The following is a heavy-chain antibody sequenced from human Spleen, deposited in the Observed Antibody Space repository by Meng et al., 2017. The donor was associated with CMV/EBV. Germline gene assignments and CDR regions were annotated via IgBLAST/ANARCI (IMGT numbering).Heavy chain of an antibody. CDR1: GFTVSSNY. D-gene: IGHD4-11*01. CDR3: TTDRRVTDSVYYYGMDV. CDR2: IKSKTDGGTT. V-gene: IGHV3-15*01. Sequence: GESLKISCAASGFTVSSNYMSWVRQAPGKGLEWVGRIKSKTDGGTTDYAAPVKGRFTISRDDSKNTLYLQMNSLKTEDTAVYYCTTDRRVTDSVYYYGMDVWGQGTTVTVSS. J-gene: IGHJ6*02.